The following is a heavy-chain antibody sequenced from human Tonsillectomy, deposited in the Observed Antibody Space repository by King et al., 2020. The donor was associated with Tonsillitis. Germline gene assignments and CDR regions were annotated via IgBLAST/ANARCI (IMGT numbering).Heavy chain of an antibody. CDR2: IYPGDSET. J-gene: IGHJ4*02. Sequence: EVQLVESGAEVKKPGESLKISCKGSGYSFTSYWNGWVRQMPGKGLEWLGLIYPGDSETRYSPSFQGQVTISADKSISTAYLQWSSLKASDTAKYYWAVAVATTQILDYWGQGTLVTVSS. CDR1: GYSFTSYW. D-gene: IGHD5-12*01. V-gene: IGHV5-51*01. CDR3: AVAVATTQILDY.